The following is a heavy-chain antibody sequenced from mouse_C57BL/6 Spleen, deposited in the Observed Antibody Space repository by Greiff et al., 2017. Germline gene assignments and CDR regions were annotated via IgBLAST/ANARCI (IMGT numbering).Heavy chain of an antibody. CDR1: GFSLTSYG. D-gene: IGHD1-1*01. J-gene: IGHJ4*01. CDR3: ASSHYYGISGGAMDY. Sequence: VQLVESGPGLVQPSQSLSITCTVSGFSLTSYGVHWVRQSPGKGLEWLGVIWSGGSTDYNAAFISRLSISKDNSKSQVFFKMNSLQADDTAIYYCASSHYYGISGGAMDYWGQGASVTVSS. V-gene: IGHV2-2*01. CDR2: IWSGGST.